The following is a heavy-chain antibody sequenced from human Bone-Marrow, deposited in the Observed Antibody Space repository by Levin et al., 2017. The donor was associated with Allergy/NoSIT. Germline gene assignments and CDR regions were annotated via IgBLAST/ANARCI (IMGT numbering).Heavy chain of an antibody. Sequence: ASVKVSCKASGYSFTNFGISWVRQAPGQGLEWMGWISPYNGDTHYAQKFQGRVTMTTDTSTSTAYMELRSLRSDDTAVYYCARELADTAGDTFDIWGQGTMVTVSS. CDR3: ARELADTAGDTFDI. J-gene: IGHJ3*02. V-gene: IGHV1-18*01. CDR2: ISPYNGDT. CDR1: GYSFTNFG. D-gene: IGHD5-18*01.